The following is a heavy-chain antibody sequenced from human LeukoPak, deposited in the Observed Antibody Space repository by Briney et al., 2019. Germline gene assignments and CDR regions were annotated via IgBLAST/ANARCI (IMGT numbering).Heavy chain of an antibody. CDR3: AKDGTRYYYFMDV. CDR1: GFTFGSYG. D-gene: IGHD1-1*01. J-gene: IGHJ6*03. CDR2: ISYDGSNK. V-gene: IGHV3-30*18. Sequence: GGSLRLSCAASGFTFGSYGMHWVRQAPGKGLEWVAVISYDGSNKYYADSVKGRFTISRDNSKNTLYLQMNSLRPEDTAVYYCAKDGTRYYYFMDVWGKGTTVTVSS.